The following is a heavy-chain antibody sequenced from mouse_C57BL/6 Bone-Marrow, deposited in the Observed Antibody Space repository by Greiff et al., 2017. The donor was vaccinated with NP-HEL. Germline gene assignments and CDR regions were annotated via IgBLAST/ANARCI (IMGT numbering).Heavy chain of an antibody. D-gene: IGHD2-4*01. J-gene: IGHJ2*01. CDR1: GYTFTSYW. CDR2: IYPSDSET. CDR3: ARRGYYDYDDGFDY. Sequence: QVQLQQPGAELVRPGSSVKLSCKASGYTFTSYWMDWVKQRPGQGLEWIGNIYPSDSETHYNQKFKDKATLTVDKSSSTAYMQLSSLTSEDSAVYYCARRGYYDYDDGFDYWAKAPLSQSPQ. V-gene: IGHV1-61*01.